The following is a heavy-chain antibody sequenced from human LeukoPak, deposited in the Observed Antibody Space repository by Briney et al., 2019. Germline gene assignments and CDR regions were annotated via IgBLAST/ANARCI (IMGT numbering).Heavy chain of an antibody. V-gene: IGHV4-4*07. Sequence: SSETLSLTCTVSGGSISSYYWSWIRQPAGKGLEWIGRIYTSGSTNYNPSLKSRVTISVDTSKNQFSLKLSSVTAADTAVYYCARGGASNWFDPWGQGTLVTVSS. D-gene: IGHD3-10*01. CDR3: ARGGASNWFDP. J-gene: IGHJ5*02. CDR1: GGSISSYY. CDR2: IYTSGST.